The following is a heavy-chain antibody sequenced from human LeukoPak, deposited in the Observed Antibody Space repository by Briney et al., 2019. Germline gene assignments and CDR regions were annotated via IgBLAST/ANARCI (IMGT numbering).Heavy chain of an antibody. CDR3: AKPKQLVRSGYFDY. D-gene: IGHD6-13*01. CDR2: ISYDGSNK. Sequence: PGGSLRLSCAASGFTFSSYGMHWVRQAPGKGLERVAVISYDGSNKYYADSAKGRFTISRDNSKNTLYLQMNSLRAEDTAVYYCAKPKQLVRSGYFDYWGQGTLVTVSS. V-gene: IGHV3-30*18. CDR1: GFTFSSYG. J-gene: IGHJ4*02.